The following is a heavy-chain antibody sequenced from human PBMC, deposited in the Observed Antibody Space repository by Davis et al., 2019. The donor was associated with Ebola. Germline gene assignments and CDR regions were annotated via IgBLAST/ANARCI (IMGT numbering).Heavy chain of an antibody. D-gene: IGHD2-15*01. Sequence: GESLKISCAASGFTFSNHWMHWVRQAPGKGLEWVSSISSSSSYIYYADSVKGRFTISRDNAKNSLYLQMNSLRAEDTAVYYCARVLVAATPGDYWGQGTLVTVSS. V-gene: IGHV3-21*01. J-gene: IGHJ4*02. CDR2: ISSSSSYI. CDR1: GFTFSNHW. CDR3: ARVLVAATPGDY.